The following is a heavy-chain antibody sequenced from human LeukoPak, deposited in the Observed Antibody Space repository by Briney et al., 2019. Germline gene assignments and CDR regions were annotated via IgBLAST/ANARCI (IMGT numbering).Heavy chain of an antibody. CDR1: GFTFSSYG. V-gene: IGHV3-23*01. Sequence: LSGGSLRLSCAASGFTFSSYGMSWVRQAPGKGLEWVSAISGSGGSTYYADSVKGRFTISRDNSKNTLYLQMNSLRAEDTAVYYCAKVIGRIAVAGIDYWGQGTLVTVSS. D-gene: IGHD6-19*01. J-gene: IGHJ4*02. CDR2: ISGSGGST. CDR3: AKVIGRIAVAGIDY.